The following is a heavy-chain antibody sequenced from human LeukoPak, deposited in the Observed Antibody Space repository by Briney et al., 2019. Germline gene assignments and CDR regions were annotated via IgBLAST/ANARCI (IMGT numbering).Heavy chain of an antibody. J-gene: IGHJ6*02. D-gene: IGHD3-3*01. CDR3: AREAPRFLETLYYYGMDV. V-gene: IGHV1-69*13. CDR1: GGTFSSYA. Sequence: APVKVSCKASGGTFSSYAISWVRQAPGQGLEWMGGIIPIFGTANYAQKFQGRVTITADESTSTAYMELSSLRSEDTAVYYCAREAPRFLETLYYYGMDVWGQGTTVTVSS. CDR2: IIPIFGTA.